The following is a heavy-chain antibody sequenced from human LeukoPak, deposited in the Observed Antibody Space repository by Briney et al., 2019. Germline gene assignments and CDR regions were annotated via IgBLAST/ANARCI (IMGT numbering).Heavy chain of an antibody. D-gene: IGHD3-22*01. CDR3: ARDGYYYDSSGYYPEKKNFDY. J-gene: IGHJ4*02. Sequence: ASVKVSCKASGYTFTSYYMHWVRPAPGQGLEWMGIINPSGGSTSYAQKFQGRVTMTRDTSTSTVYMELSSLRSEDTAVYYCARDGYYYDSSGYYPEKKNFDYWGQGTLVTVSS. V-gene: IGHV1-46*01. CDR1: GYTFTSYY. CDR2: INPSGGST.